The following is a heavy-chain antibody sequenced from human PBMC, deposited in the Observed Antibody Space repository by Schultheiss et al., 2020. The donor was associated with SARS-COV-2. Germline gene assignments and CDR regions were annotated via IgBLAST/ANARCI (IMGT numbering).Heavy chain of an antibody. CDR3: ARCYYDSSGYYYYFDY. D-gene: IGHD3-22*01. Sequence: GGSLRLSCKASGYTFTSYGISWVRQAPGQGLEWMGWISAYNGNTNYAQKLQGRVTMTTDTSTSTAYMELRSLRSDDTAVYYCARCYYDSSGYYYYFDYWGQGTLVTVSS. CDR2: ISAYNGNT. J-gene: IGHJ4*02. V-gene: IGHV1-18*01. CDR1: GYTFTSYG.